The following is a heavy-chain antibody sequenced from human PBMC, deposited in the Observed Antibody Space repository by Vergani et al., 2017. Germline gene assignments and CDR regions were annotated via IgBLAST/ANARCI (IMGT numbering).Heavy chain of an antibody. CDR2: IHHSGDT. CDR1: DSSIMTNPY. V-gene: IGHV4-38-2*01. D-gene: IGHD3-10*01. J-gene: IGHJ6*02. CDR3: ARHRGSWGFFPSSYFYGMDV. Sequence: QVQLQESGPGLVKPSETLTLTCDVSDSSIMTNPYWGWFRQSPGKGLEWIGCIHHSGDTHYNSSLKSRVSISIVSSSNFSLSLTSVTAADTAIYYCARHRGSWGFFPSSYFYGMDVWGHGTTVTVSS.